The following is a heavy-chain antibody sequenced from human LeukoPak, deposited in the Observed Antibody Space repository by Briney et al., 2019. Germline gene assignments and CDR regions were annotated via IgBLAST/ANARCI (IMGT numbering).Heavy chain of an antibody. CDR1: GINFNTYA. V-gene: IGHV3-43*02. D-gene: IGHD5-12*01. CDR3: AKDRGYEVVLDP. CDR2: ISGDGDRT. Sequence: PGGSLRLSCAASGINFNTYAMHWVRQAPGKGLEWVSLISGDGDRTSYADSVKGRFTISRDNDKNSLYLQMNSLTIEDTALYYCAKDRGYEVVLDPWGQGTLVTVSS. J-gene: IGHJ5*02.